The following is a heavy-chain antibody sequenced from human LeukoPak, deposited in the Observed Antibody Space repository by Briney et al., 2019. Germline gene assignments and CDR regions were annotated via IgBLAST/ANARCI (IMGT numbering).Heavy chain of an antibody. J-gene: IGHJ4*02. CDR2: INWNSGAI. CDR3: ARDPGDGYNSD. Sequence: PGRSLRLSCAASGFTFDDYAMHWVRQAPGKGLEWVAGINWNSGAIGYADSVKGRFTISRDNAKNSLYLQMNSLRAEDTAVYYCARDPGDGYNSDWGQGTLVTVSS. V-gene: IGHV3-9*01. CDR1: GFTFDDYA. D-gene: IGHD5-24*01.